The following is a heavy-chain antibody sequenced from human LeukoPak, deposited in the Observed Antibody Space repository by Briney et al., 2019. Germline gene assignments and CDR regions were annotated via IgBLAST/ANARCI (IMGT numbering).Heavy chain of an antibody. CDR2: INPNTGAT. CDR3: ARDRVGSGWPRPWYFEF. CDR1: GYTFTGYY. Sequence: ASVKVSCKPSGYTFTGYYLHWVRQAPGQGLEWMGWINPNTGATIYAEKFQGRATMTRDTSIDTAYMEMRSLRSDDTAVYYCARDRVGSGWPRPWYFEFWGQGTLITVSS. V-gene: IGHV1-2*02. D-gene: IGHD6-19*01. J-gene: IGHJ4*02.